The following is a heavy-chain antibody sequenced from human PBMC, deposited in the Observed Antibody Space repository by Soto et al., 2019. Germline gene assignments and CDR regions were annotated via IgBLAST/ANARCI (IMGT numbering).Heavy chain of an antibody. D-gene: IGHD5-12*01. CDR1: GFTFSSYA. Sequence: ESGGGVVQPGRSLRLSCAASGFTFSSYAMHWVRQAPGKGLEWVAVISYDGSNKYYADSVKGRFTISRDNSKNTLYLQMNSLRAEDTAVYYCARSARDGYSDYWGQGTLVTVSS. J-gene: IGHJ4*02. V-gene: IGHV3-30-3*01. CDR2: ISYDGSNK. CDR3: ARSARDGYSDY.